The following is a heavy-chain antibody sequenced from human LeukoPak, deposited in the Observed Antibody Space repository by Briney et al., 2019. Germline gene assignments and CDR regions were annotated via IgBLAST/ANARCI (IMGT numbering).Heavy chain of an antibody. J-gene: IGHJ4*02. CDR2: ISAYNGHT. CDR1: GYTFTSYG. D-gene: IGHD3-10*01. CDR3: ARGEASLWGQTYGSGSYYNY. V-gene: IGHV1-18*01. Sequence: ASVKVSCKASGYTFTSYGISWVRQAPGQGLEWMGWISAYNGHTKYAQKFQGRVTMTTDTSTTTAYMELSSLRSEDTAVYYCARGEASLWGQTYGSGSYYNYWGQGTLVTVSS.